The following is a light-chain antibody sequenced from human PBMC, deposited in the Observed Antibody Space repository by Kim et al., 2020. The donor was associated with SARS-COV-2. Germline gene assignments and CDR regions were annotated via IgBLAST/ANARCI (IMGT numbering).Light chain of an antibody. V-gene: IGKV1-5*03. CDR2: KAS. CDR3: QQYRSYPWT. Sequence: ASVGDKITITCRASRNIDEWVAWYHQKPGRAPKLLIYKASTLKSGVPSTFSGSGSGTEFTLTTSSLQPDDFATYYCQQYRSYPWTFGQGTKVDIK. J-gene: IGKJ1*01. CDR1: RNIDEW.